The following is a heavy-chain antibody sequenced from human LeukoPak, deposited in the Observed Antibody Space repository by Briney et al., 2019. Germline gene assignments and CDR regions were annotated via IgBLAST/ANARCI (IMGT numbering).Heavy chain of an antibody. V-gene: IGHV1-2*02. CDR2: INPKIGGT. CDR1: GYTFTDFY. D-gene: IGHD1-26*01. CDR3: ARSSTFGYPWELIPSF. J-gene: IGHJ4*02. Sequence: GASVKVSCKASGYTFTDFYIHWVRQAPGQGLEWMAWINPKIGGTNYAQKFQGRVTMGRDTSISTAYMELSRLTSDDTAVYYCARSSTFGYPWELIPSFWGQGTLVTVSS.